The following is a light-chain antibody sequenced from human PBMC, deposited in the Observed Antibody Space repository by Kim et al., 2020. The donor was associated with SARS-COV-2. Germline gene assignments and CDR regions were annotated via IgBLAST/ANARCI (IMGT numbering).Light chain of an antibody. CDR1: QSISSN. J-gene: IGKJ1*01. CDR2: GAS. CDR3: QQYNDWPWT. V-gene: IGKV3-15*01. Sequence: EIVMTQSPATLSVSPGERVTISCRASQSISSNLGWYQQKPGQAPRLLIYGASTRATGIPARFSGSGSGTEFTLTISSLQSEDFAVYCCQQYNDWPWTFGQGTKVEIK.